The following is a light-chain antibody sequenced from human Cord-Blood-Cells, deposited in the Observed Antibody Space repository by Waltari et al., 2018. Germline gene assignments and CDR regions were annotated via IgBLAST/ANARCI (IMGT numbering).Light chain of an antibody. J-gene: IGKJ3*01. CDR1: KSISSY. V-gene: IGKV1-39*01. CDR2: AAS. Sequence: DIQMTQHPPSLSASVGDRVTITCRASKSISSYLNWYQQKPGKAPKLLIYAASSLQSGVPSRFSGSGSGTDFTRTISSLQPEDFATYCCQQGYSTPCTFGPGTKVDIK. CDR3: QQGYSTPCT.